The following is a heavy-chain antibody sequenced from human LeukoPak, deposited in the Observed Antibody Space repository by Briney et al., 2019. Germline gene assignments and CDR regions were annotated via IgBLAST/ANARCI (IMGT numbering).Heavy chain of an antibody. CDR2: IDTAAGT. CDR1: GFTFSSYD. Sequence: QPGRSLRLSCAASGFTFSSYDMHWVRQSTGGGLQWVSSIDTAAGTSYAGSVKGRFTVSRDNAKHSLFLQMNSLRAGDTAVYYCVRVYSGYIDLWGQGTLVTVSS. D-gene: IGHD1-26*01. V-gene: IGHV3-13*04. J-gene: IGHJ4*02. CDR3: VRVYSGYIDL.